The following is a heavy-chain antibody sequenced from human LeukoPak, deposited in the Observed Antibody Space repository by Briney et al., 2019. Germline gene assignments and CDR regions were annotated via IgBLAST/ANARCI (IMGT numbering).Heavy chain of an antibody. Sequence: ASVKVSCKASGGTFNNFAISWVRQAPGQGLEWMGRIFPLFGKATYAQKFQGRVTITADTSTTTAYMELNSLRSDDTAVYYCARGDNDFWSGSFGFWGQGTLVTVSS. CDR3: ARGDNDFWSGSFGF. CDR1: GGTFNNFA. J-gene: IGHJ4*02. V-gene: IGHV1-69*04. CDR2: IFPLFGKA. D-gene: IGHD3-3*01.